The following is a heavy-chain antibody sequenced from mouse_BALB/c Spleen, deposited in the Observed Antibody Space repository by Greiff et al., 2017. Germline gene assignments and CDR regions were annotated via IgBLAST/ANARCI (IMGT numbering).Heavy chain of an antibody. D-gene: IGHD2-1*01. Sequence: EVKLVESGPGLVKPSQSLSLTCTVTGYSITSDYAWNWIRQFPGNKLEWMGYISYSGSTSYNPSLKSRISITRDTSKNQFFLQLNSVTTEDTATYYCAQGLYYGFDYWGQGTTLTVSS. CDR1: GYSITSDYA. V-gene: IGHV3-2*02. CDR2: ISYSGST. J-gene: IGHJ2*01. CDR3: AQGLYYGFDY.